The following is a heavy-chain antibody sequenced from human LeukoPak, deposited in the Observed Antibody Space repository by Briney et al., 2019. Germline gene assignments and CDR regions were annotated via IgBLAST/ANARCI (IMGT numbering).Heavy chain of an antibody. CDR1: GYTFTDYY. CDR2: INPNSGGT. D-gene: IGHD3-3*02. V-gene: IGHV1-2*02. CDR3: ARAGHWAFDI. J-gene: IGHJ3*02. Sequence: VASVKVSCKASGYTFTDYYMHWVRQAPGQGLEWMGWINPNSGGTNYAQKFQGRVTMTRDTSIRTAYMELSRLRSDGTAVYYCARAGHWAFDIWGQGTMVTVSS.